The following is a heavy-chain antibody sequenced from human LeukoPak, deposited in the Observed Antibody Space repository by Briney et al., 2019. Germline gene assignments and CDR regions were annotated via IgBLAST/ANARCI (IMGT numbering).Heavy chain of an antibody. J-gene: IGHJ5*02. CDR2: ISADGSST. CDR1: GFTFSSYW. V-gene: IGHV3-74*01. Sequence: GGSLRLSCAASGFTFSSYWMHWVRQAPGKGLVWVSRISADGSSTTYADSVKGRFTISRDNAKNSLYLQMNSLRAEDTAVYYCARTYYDFWSGYYNWFDPWGQGTLVTVSS. CDR3: ARTYYDFWSGYYNWFDP. D-gene: IGHD3-3*01.